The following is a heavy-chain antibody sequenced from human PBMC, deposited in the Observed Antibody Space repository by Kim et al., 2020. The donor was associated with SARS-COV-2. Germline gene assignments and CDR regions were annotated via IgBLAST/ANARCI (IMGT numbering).Heavy chain of an antibody. CDR1: GYTFTSYG. V-gene: IGHV1-18*01. D-gene: IGHD6-13*01. J-gene: IGHJ6*02. CDR2: ISAYNGNT. CDR3: ARALSEVAAAGNTAIHYYYYGMDV. Sequence: ASVKVSCKASGYTFTSYGISWVRQAPGQGLEWMGWISAYNGNTNYAQKLQGRVTMTTDTSTSTAYMELRSLRSDDTAVYYCARALSEVAAAGNTAIHYYYYGMDVWGQGTTVTVSS.